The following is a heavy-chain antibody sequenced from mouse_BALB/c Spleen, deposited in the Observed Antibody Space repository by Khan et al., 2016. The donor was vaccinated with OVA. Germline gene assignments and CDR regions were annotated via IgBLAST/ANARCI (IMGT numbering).Heavy chain of an antibody. J-gene: IGHJ3*01. D-gene: IGHD1-1*01. V-gene: IGHV1-7*01. CDR2: INPSTGYT. CDR1: GYTFTSYW. CDR3: ANYGSSSAWLTY. Sequence: VQLQESGAELAKPGASVKMSCKASGYTFTSYWMHWVKQRPGQGLEWIGYINPSTGYTEYNQRFKDKATLTADKSTRTAYMQLSSLTSEESAVYYCANYGSSSAWLTYWGQGTLVTVSA.